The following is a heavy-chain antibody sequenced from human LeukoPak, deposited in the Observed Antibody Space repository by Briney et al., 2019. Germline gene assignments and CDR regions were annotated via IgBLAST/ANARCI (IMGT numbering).Heavy chain of an antibody. V-gene: IGHV4-59*11. J-gene: IGHJ3*02. CDR2: ISYIGST. CDR3: ARDLVTVTKGFDI. D-gene: IGHD4-17*01. CDR1: TDSFSSHY. Sequence: NASETLSLTCAVSTDSFSSHYWTWLRQPPGKGLEWIGYISYIGSTNYNPSLKSRVTISIDTSKNQFSLKLSSVTAADTAVYYCARDLVTVTKGFDIWGQGTMVSVSS.